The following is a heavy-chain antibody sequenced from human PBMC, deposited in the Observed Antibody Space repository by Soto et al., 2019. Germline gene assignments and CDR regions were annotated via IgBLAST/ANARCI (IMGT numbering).Heavy chain of an antibody. D-gene: IGHD6-6*01. J-gene: IGHJ6*02. CDR2: IYYSGST. CDR3: ARDRPGYDYYYYGMDV. CDR1: GGSISSYY. V-gene: IGHV4-59*01. Sequence: SETLSLTCTVSGGSISSYYWSWIRQPPGKGLEWIGYIYYSGSTNYNPSPKSRVTISVDTSKNQFSLKLSSVTAADTAVYYCARDRPGYDYYYYGMDVWGQGTTVTAP.